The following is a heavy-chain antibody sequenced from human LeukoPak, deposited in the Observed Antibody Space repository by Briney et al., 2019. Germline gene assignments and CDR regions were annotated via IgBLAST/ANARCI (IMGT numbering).Heavy chain of an antibody. CDR1: GYSFTSYW. CDR3: ARQWDYYGSGSYMGAFDI. Sequence: GESLKISCKGSGYSFTSYWIGWVRQMPGKGLEWMGIIYPGDSDTRYSPSFQGQVTISADKSIRTAYLQWSSLKASDTAMYYCARQWDYYGSGSYMGAFDIWGQETMVTVSS. V-gene: IGHV5-51*01. D-gene: IGHD3-10*01. CDR2: IYPGDSDT. J-gene: IGHJ3*02.